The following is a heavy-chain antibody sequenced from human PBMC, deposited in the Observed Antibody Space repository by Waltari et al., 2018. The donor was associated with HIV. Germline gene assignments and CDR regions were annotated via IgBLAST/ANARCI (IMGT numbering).Heavy chain of an antibody. Sequence: QVQLVESGGGVVQPGRSLRLSCAASGFTFSSYGMHWVRQAPGKGLGWVAVIWYEGSNKYDADSVKGRFTISRDNSKNTLYLQMNSLRAEDTAVYYCARELSGDSGQFDYWGQGTLVTVSS. CDR3: ARELSGDSGQFDY. CDR2: IWYEGSNK. CDR1: GFTFSSYG. V-gene: IGHV3-33*01. J-gene: IGHJ4*02. D-gene: IGHD4-17*01.